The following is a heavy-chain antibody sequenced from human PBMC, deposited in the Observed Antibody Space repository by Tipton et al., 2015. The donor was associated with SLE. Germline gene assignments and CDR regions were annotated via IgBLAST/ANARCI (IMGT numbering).Heavy chain of an antibody. CDR1: GFTFSTYW. J-gene: IGHJ5*02. Sequence: SLRLSCAASGFTFSTYWMAWVRQGPGKGLEWVANINQDASEKYYVKSVRGRFTISRDNAKNSLYLQMNSLRAEDTAVYYCARQGGSSWLKNYNWFDPWGQGTLVTVSS. V-gene: IGHV3-7*01. CDR2: INQDASEK. CDR3: ARQGGSSWLKNYNWFDP. D-gene: IGHD6-13*01.